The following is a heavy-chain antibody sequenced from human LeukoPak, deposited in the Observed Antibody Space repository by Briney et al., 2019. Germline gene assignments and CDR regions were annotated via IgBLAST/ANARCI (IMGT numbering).Heavy chain of an antibody. CDR1: GFTFSSYG. CDR2: ISGSGGST. Sequence: PGGTLRLSCAASGFTFSSYGMSWVRQAPGKGLEWVSAISGSGGSTYYADSVKGRFTISRDNSKNTLYLQMNSLRAEDTAVYYCSRDMWYYGDSGPDYWGQGTLVTVSS. J-gene: IGHJ4*02. CDR3: SRDMWYYGDSGPDY. V-gene: IGHV3-23*01. D-gene: IGHD3-10*01.